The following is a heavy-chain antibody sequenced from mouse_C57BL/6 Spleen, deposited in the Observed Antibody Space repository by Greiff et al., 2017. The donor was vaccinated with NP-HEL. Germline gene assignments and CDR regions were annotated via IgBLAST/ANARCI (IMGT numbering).Heavy chain of an antibody. Sequence: VQLQQSGPELVKPGASVKIPCKASGYTFTDYNMDWVKQSHGKSLEWIGDINPNNGGTIYNQKFKGKATLTVDKSSSTAYMELRSLTSEDTAVYYCARSSPVYYSKPYYFDYWGQGTTLTVSS. CDR3: ARSSPVYYSKPYYFDY. J-gene: IGHJ2*01. CDR2: INPNNGGT. D-gene: IGHD2-5*01. CDR1: GYTFTDYN. V-gene: IGHV1-18*01.